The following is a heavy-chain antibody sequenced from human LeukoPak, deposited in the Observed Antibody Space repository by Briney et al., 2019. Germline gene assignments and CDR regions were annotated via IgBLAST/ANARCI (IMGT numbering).Heavy chain of an antibody. V-gene: IGHV3-74*01. J-gene: IGHJ4*02. D-gene: IGHD6-6*01. Sequence: GGSLRLSCVVSGFTFSDYWMHWVRQAPGMGLVWVSRLPPDELGIIYADSVKGRFTVSRDNAKNTVYLQMNNLRVDDTAMYYCVGTIASRGSEYWGQGALVTVSS. CDR2: LPPDELGI. CDR3: VGTIASRGSEY. CDR1: GFTFSDYW.